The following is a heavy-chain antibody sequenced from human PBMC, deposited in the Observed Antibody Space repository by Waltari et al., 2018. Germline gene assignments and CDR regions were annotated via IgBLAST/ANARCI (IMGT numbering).Heavy chain of an antibody. V-gene: IGHV4-38-2*02. J-gene: IGHJ4*02. CDR1: NYSIGNGSY. Sequence: QVQLQESGPGLVKPSETLSPPCTVSNYSIGNGSYWGWIRQPPGKGLEWIGSIYHSGSTYYNPSLKSRVTISVDTSKNQFSLKLNSVTAADTAMYYCARDTYSSSSFDYWGQGTLVTVSS. D-gene: IGHD6-6*01. CDR2: IYHSGST. CDR3: ARDTYSSSSFDY.